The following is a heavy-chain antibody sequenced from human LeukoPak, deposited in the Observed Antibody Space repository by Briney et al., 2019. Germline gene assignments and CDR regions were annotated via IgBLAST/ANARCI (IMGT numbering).Heavy chain of an antibody. CDR1: GFTFSSYG. Sequence: GRSLRLSCAASGFTFSSYGMHWVRQAPGKGLEWVSYTSSSSSHTNYADSVKGRFTISRDNAKNSLFLQMNSLRAEDTAVYYCARNRDHGQTGYFDYWGQGTLVTVSS. V-gene: IGHV3-21*05. CDR2: TSSSSSHT. D-gene: IGHD4/OR15-4a*01. J-gene: IGHJ4*02. CDR3: ARNRDHGQTGYFDY.